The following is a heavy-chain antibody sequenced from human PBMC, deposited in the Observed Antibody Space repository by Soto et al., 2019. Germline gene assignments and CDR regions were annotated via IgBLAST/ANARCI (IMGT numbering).Heavy chain of an antibody. CDR2: IYYSGST. Sequence: SETLSLTCTVSGGSISSGGYYWSWIRQHPGKGLEWIGYIYYSGSTYYSPSLKSRVTMSVDTSKNQFSLKLSSVTAADTAVYYCARSGGGLTSDAFDIWGQGTMVTVS. CDR1: GGSISSGGYY. D-gene: IGHD2-8*02. CDR3: ARSGGGLTSDAFDI. J-gene: IGHJ3*02. V-gene: IGHV4-31*03.